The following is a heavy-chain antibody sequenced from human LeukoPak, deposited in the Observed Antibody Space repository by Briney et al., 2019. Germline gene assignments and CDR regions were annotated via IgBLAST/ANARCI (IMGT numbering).Heavy chain of an antibody. V-gene: IGHV4-59*01. Sequence: SETLSLTCTVSGGSISSYYWSWIRQPPGKGLEWIGYIYYSGSTNYNPSLKSRVTISVDTSKNQFSLKLSSVTTADTAVYYCARDYVWGSYRADAFDIWGQGTMVTVSS. CDR1: GGSISSYY. J-gene: IGHJ3*02. CDR3: ARDYVWGSYRADAFDI. D-gene: IGHD3-16*02. CDR2: IYYSGST.